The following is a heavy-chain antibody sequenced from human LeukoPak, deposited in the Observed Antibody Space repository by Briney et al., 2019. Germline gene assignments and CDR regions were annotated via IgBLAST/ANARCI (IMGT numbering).Heavy chain of an antibody. Sequence: PSETLSLTCAVYGGSISSYYWSWIRQPPGKGLEWIGYIYYSGSTNYNPSLKSRVTISVDTSKNQFSLKLSSVTAADTAVYYCATLRGGWDDYWGQGTLVTVSS. J-gene: IGHJ4*02. CDR3: ATLRGGWDDY. CDR2: IYYSGST. D-gene: IGHD6-19*01. CDR1: GGSISSYY. V-gene: IGHV4-59*01.